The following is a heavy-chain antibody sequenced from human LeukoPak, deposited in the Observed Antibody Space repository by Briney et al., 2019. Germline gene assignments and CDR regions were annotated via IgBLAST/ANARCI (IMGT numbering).Heavy chain of an antibody. Sequence: GGSLRLSCAASGFTFSSYGMHWVRQAPGKGLEWVAVISYDGSNKYYADSVKGRFTISRDNSKNTLYLQMNSLRAEDTAVYYCARELWSTFDYWGQGTLVTVSS. CDR2: ISYDGSNK. D-gene: IGHD5-18*01. CDR3: ARELWSTFDY. J-gene: IGHJ4*02. CDR1: GFTFSSYG. V-gene: IGHV3-30*03.